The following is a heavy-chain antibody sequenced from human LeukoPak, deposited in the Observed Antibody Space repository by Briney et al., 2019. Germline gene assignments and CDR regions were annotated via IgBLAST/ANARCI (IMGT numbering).Heavy chain of an antibody. D-gene: IGHD2-15*01. CDR3: ARLVHCNGGSCHHDY. CDR2: IYHSGTT. Sequence: MPSETLSLTCTVSGGSISSSGYYWGWIRQPPGKGLEWIATIYHSGTTYNNPSLKSRVTMSVDTSNSQFSLKVTSVTAADTAVYYCARLVHCNGGSCHHDYWGQGTLVTVSS. V-gene: IGHV4-39*01. J-gene: IGHJ4*02. CDR1: GGSISSSGYY.